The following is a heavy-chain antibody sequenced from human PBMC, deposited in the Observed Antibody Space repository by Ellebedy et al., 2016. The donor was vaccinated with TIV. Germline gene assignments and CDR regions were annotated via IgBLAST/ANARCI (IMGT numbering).Heavy chain of an antibody. CDR3: ARGQGRWLQWFDP. CDR1: GGTFSSYG. Sequence: ASVKVSCKASGGTFSSYGISWVRQAPGQGLEWMGGIIPVLDTPTYAQKFQGRVTITADESTVTAYMELSSLRYEDTAVYFCARGQGRWLQWFDPWGQGPLVIVSS. D-gene: IGHD5-24*01. J-gene: IGHJ5*01. CDR2: IIPVLDTP. V-gene: IGHV1-69*13.